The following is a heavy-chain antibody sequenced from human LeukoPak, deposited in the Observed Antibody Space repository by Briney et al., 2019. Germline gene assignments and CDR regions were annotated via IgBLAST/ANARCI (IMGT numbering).Heavy chain of an antibody. D-gene: IGHD3-22*01. Sequence: SETLSLTCTVSGGSISSYYWSWIRQPPGKGLEWIGYIYYSGSTNYNPSLKSRVTISVDTSKNQFSLKLSSVTAADTAVYYCVREGIVVSTAFDIWGQGTMVTVSS. V-gene: IGHV4-59*01. CDR1: GGSISSYY. J-gene: IGHJ3*02. CDR2: IYYSGST. CDR3: VREGIVVSTAFDI.